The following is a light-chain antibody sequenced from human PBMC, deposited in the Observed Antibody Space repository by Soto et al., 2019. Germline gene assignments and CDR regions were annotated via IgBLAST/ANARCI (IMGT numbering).Light chain of an antibody. J-gene: IGLJ1*01. CDR2: DVS. V-gene: IGLV2-14*01. CDR1: SSDVGGYNY. Sequence: QSALTQPASVSGSPGQSITISCTGTSSDVGGYNYVSWYQQHPGKAPKLMIYDVSNRPSGVSNRFSGSKSGNTASLTISGLQAXDXXDXYCSSYTSSSSLWVFGTGTKVTVL. CDR3: SSYTSSSSLWV.